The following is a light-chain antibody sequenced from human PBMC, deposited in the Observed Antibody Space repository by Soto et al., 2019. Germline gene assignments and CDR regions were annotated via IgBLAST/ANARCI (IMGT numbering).Light chain of an antibody. Sequence: EIVMTQSPATLSVSPGERATLSCRASESVSSNLAWYQQKPGQAPRLLIYGASTRATGIPARISGSGSGTEFTLTISSLEPEDFAVYYCQQRSNWPPWTFGQGTKVDIK. V-gene: IGKV3-15*01. CDR3: QQRSNWPPWT. CDR1: ESVSSN. J-gene: IGKJ1*01. CDR2: GAS.